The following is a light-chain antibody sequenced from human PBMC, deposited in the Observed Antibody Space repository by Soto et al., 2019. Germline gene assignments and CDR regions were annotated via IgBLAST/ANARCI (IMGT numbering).Light chain of an antibody. CDR1: QSVSSSY. Sequence: EIVLTQSPGTLSLSPGERASLSCRASQSVSSSYLAWYQQKPGQAPRLLIHGASSRATGIPDRFSGSGSGTEFTLTIGSLQSEDFAVYYCQQYSSSPSFGQGTRLEIK. CDR3: QQYSSSPS. V-gene: IGKV3-20*01. J-gene: IGKJ5*01. CDR2: GAS.